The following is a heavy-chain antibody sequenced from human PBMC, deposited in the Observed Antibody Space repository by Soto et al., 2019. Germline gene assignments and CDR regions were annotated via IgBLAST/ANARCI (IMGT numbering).Heavy chain of an antibody. Sequence: GGSLRLSCAASGFTFSSYTMRWVRQAPGKGLEWVSTISGSGGDTYYADSVKGRFTISRDNSKNTLYLQLGSLGAEDTAVYFCATGTSASGWPGWGQGTLVTVS. CDR2: ISGSGGDT. CDR3: ATGTSASGWPG. D-gene: IGHD6-19*01. CDR1: GFTFSSYT. J-gene: IGHJ4*02. V-gene: IGHV3-23*01.